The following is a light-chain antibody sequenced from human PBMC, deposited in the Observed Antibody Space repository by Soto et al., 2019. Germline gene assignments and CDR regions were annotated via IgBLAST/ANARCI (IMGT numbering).Light chain of an antibody. Sequence: EIVMTQSPAALSVSPGERVTLSCRASQSISFNLAWYQQKPGQAPRLLIYIASTRAASIPAGFSGSGSGTEFTLTISSLQSEDSAIYYCQQYNNWRSWTFGQGTKVEV. CDR3: QQYNNWRSWT. CDR2: IAS. V-gene: IGKV3-15*01. J-gene: IGKJ1*01. CDR1: QSISFN.